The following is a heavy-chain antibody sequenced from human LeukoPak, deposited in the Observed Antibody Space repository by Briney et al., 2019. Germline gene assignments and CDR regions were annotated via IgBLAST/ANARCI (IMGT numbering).Heavy chain of an antibody. CDR3: ARRGSSRWFFDY. V-gene: IGHV5-51*01. CDR2: LYPGDSET. CDR1: GYSFSSYW. J-gene: IGHJ4*02. D-gene: IGHD6-19*01. Sequence: GESPKISCKGSGYSFSSYWIGWVRQMSGKGLEWMGILYPGDSETRYSPYFQVQVTISADKSISTAYLQWSSLKASDTATYYCARRGSSRWFFDYGGQETVDTVSS.